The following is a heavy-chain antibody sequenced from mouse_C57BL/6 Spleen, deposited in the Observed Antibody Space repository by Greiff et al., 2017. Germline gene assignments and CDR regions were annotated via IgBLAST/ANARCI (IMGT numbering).Heavy chain of an antibody. Sequence: QVQLQQPGAELVRPGSSVKLSCKASGYTFTSYWMHWVKQRPIQGLEWIGNIDPSDSETHYNQKFKDKATLTVDKSSSTAYMQLSSLTSEDSAVYYCASGRGRYYFDYWGKGTTLTVSS. V-gene: IGHV1-52*01. J-gene: IGHJ2*01. CDR1: GYTFTSYW. CDR3: ASGRGRYYFDY. D-gene: IGHD3-1*01. CDR2: IDPSDSET.